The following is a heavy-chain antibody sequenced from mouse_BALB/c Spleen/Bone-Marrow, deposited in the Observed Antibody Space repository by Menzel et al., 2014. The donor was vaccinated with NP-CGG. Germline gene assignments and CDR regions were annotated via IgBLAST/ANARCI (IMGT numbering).Heavy chain of an antibody. V-gene: IGHV14-3*02. CDR2: IDPANGNT. J-gene: IGHJ1*01. CDR1: GFNIKDTY. Sequence: VQLQQSGAELVKPGASVKLSCTASGFNIKDTYMHWVKQRPEQGLEWIGRIDPANGNTKYDPKFQGKATITADTSSNTAYLQLSSLTSEDTAVYYCARGGSSYGWYFDVLGAGTTVTVSS. CDR3: ARGGSSYGWYFDV. D-gene: IGHD1-1*01.